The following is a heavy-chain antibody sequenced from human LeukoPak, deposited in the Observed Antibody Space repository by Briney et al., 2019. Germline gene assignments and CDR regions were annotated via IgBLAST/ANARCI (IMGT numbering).Heavy chain of an antibody. D-gene: IGHD3-22*01. CDR3: ARAGDSGYWFDY. Sequence: SETLSLTCTVSGGSMSSYYWSWIRQHPGKGLEWIGYIYYSGATYYNPSLKSRLTTSVDTSKNQFSLKLNSVTAADTAVYYCARAGDSGYWFDYWGQGTVVTVSP. CDR1: GGSMSSYY. V-gene: IGHV4-59*06. CDR2: IYYSGAT. J-gene: IGHJ4*02.